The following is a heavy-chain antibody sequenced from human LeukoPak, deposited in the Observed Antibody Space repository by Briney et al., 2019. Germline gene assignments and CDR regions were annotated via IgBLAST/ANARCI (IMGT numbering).Heavy chain of an antibody. Sequence: GGSLRLSCAASGFTFSSYWMSWVRQAPGKGLEGVANIKQDGSEKYYVDSVKGRFTISRDNAKNSLYLQMNSLRAEDTAVYYCARDSTVAGLWSLHYYYYYMDVWGKGTTVTVSS. CDR3: ARDSTVAGLWSLHYYYYYMDV. CDR2: IKQDGSEK. D-gene: IGHD2-21*01. J-gene: IGHJ6*03. V-gene: IGHV3-7*01. CDR1: GFTFSSYW.